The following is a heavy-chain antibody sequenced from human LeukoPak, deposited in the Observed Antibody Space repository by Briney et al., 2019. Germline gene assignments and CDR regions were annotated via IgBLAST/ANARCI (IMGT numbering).Heavy chain of an antibody. CDR1: GYTFTGYY. V-gene: IGHV1-2*02. CDR3: ARWVASPSTGWFDP. D-gene: IGHD6-19*01. CDR2: INPNNGDT. J-gene: IGHJ5*02. Sequence: GASVKVSCKASGYTFTGYYIHWVRQAPGQGLEWMPWINPNNGDTHYAQKFQGRVTMTRDTSISTAYMDLSSLRSDDTAVYYCARWVASPSTGWFDPWGQGTLVTVSS.